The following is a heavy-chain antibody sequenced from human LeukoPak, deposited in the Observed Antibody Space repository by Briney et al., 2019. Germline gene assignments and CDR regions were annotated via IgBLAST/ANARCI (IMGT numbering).Heavy chain of an antibody. CDR3: ARAHGSGYDYTFDY. V-gene: IGHV3-11*01. CDR2: ISSSGSTI. D-gene: IGHD5-12*01. J-gene: IGHJ4*02. CDR1: GFTFSDYY. Sequence: GGSLRLSCAASGFTFSDYYMSWIRQAPGKGLEWVSYISSSGSTIYYADSVKGRFTISRDNAKNSLYLQVNSLRAEDTAVYYCARAHGSGYDYTFDYWGQGTLVTVSS.